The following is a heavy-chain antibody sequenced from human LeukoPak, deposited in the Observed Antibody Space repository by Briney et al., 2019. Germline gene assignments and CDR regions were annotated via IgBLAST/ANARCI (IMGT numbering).Heavy chain of an antibody. CDR3: ARERSSGWSPFDY. D-gene: IGHD6-19*01. CDR2: IIPIFGTA. CDR1: GGTFSGYA. Sequence: GASVKVSCKASGGTFSGYAISWVRQAPGQGLEWMGGIIPIFGTANYAQKFQGRVTITADESTSTAYMELSSLRSEDTAVYYCARERSSGWSPFDYWGQGTLVTVSS. J-gene: IGHJ4*02. V-gene: IGHV1-69*13.